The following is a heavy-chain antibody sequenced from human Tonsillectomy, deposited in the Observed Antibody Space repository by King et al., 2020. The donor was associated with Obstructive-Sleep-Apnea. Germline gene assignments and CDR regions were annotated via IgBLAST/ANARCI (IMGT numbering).Heavy chain of an antibody. V-gene: IGHV3-7*01. CDR2: IKQDGSEK. J-gene: IGHJ4*02. D-gene: IGHD3-10*01. Sequence: DVQLVESGGALVQPGGSLRLSCATSGFTFSSYWMTWVRQAPGKGLEWVANIKQDGSEKYYAESVKGRCIISRDNAQNSLYLQMDSLGAGDTAVYYCARVLLWFGELTYWGQGTLVTVSS. CDR3: ARVLLWFGELTY. CDR1: GFTFSSYW.